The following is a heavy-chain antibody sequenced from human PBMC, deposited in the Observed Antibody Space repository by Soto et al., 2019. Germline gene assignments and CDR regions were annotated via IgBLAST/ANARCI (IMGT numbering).Heavy chain of an antibody. CDR3: ARDRVLTYYDFWSGYSDAFDI. J-gene: IGHJ3*02. CDR1: GYTFTNYA. Sequence: GASVKVSCKASGYTFTNYAVHWVRQAPGQRLKRMGWINADNGNTRFAQNLQGRVTITTDTSTSTAYMELRSLRSDDTAVYYCARDRVLTYYDFWSGYSDAFDIWGQGTMVTVSS. V-gene: IGHV1-3*01. D-gene: IGHD3-3*01. CDR2: INADNGNT.